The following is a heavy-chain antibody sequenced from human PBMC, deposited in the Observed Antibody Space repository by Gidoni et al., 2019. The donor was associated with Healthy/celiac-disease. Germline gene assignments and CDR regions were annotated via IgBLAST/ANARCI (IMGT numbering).Heavy chain of an antibody. V-gene: IGHV4-39*01. CDR2: IYYSGST. J-gene: IGHJ5*02. CDR1: GGSISSSSYY. CDR3: ARHEDSSGWHGNWFDP. Sequence: QLQLQESGPGLVKPSETLSLTCTVSGGSISSSSYYWGWIRQPPGKGLEWIGSIYYSGSTYYNPSLKSRVTISVDTSKNQFSLKLSSVTAADTAVYYCARHEDSSGWHGNWFDPWGQGTLVTVSS. D-gene: IGHD6-19*01.